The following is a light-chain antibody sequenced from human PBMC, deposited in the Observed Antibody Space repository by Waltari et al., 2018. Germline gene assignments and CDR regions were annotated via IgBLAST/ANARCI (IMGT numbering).Light chain of an antibody. CDR1: ESVSKL. CDR3: QKYESLPAT. CDR2: HAS. Sequence: EIVFTQSPGTLSWSTGEGATLSCRASESVSKLLAWYQQKPGKSPRLLIYHASNRASGIPDRFSGSGFGTDCSLIISRLEPEDFAVYYCQKYESLPATFGQGTKVEIK. J-gene: IGKJ1*01. V-gene: IGKV3-20*01.